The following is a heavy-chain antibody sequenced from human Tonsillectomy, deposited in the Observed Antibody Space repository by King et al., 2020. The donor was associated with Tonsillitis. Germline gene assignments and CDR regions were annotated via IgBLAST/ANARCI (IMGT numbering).Heavy chain of an antibody. D-gene: IGHD6-19*01. J-gene: IGHJ3*02. CDR3: ARGPNSSGWYSAFDI. V-gene: IGHV3-21*01. Sequence: VQLVESGGGLVKPGGSLRLSCAASGFTFSSYSMNWVRQAPGKGLEWVSSISSSSSYIYYADSVKGRFTISRDNAKPSLYLQMNSLRAEDPAVYYCARGPNSSGWYSAFDIWGQGTMVTVSS. CDR2: ISSSSSYI. CDR1: GFTFSSYS.